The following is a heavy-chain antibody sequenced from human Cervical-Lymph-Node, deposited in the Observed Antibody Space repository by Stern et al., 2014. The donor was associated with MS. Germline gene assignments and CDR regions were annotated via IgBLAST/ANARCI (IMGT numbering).Heavy chain of an antibody. CDR2: IIPGFGTP. Sequence: QVQLVQSGAEVQKPGSSVKVSCKASGDTSNTDAIHWVRQAPGQGLEWMGGIIPGFGTPVYAQRCKGRVSIAADESTATDYMDLSSLRSDDTAVYYCARGASSAAWYKHAVDVWGQGTTVTVSS. CDR1: GDTSNTDA. D-gene: IGHD1-14*01. CDR3: ARGASSAAWYKHAVDV. J-gene: IGHJ6*02. V-gene: IGHV1-69*01.